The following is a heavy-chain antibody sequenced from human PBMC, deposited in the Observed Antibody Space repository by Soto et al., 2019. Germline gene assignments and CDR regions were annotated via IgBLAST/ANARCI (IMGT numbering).Heavy chain of an antibody. J-gene: IGHJ4*02. CDR2: IKPDGSEK. CDR1: GFTFSSYW. Sequence: PGGSLRLSCAASGFTFSSYWMSWVRQAPGKGLEWVANIKPDGSEKYYVDSVKGRFTISRDNAKNSLYLQMNSLRAEDTAVYYCARDNPYSSGWAPYWGQGTLVTVS. V-gene: IGHV3-7*01. D-gene: IGHD6-19*01. CDR3: ARDNPYSSGWAPY.